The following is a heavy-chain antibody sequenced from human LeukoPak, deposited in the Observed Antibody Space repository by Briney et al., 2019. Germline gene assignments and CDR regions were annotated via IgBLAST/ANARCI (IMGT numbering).Heavy chain of an antibody. CDR2: IHYSGST. J-gene: IGHJ4*02. CDR3: ARGIYCSSTSCYYYFDY. Sequence: PSETLSLTCTVSGGSISSSSYYWGWIRQPPGKGLEWIGYIHYSGSTNYNPSLKSRLTISVDTSKNQFSLKLSSVTAADTAVYYCARGIYCSSTSCYYYFDYWGQGTLVTVSS. V-gene: IGHV4-61*05. D-gene: IGHD2-2*01. CDR1: GGSISSSSYY.